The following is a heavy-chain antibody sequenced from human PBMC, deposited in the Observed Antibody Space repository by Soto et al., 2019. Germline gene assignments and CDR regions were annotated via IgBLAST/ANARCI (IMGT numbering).Heavy chain of an antibody. CDR3: ASRAMAVTWFDP. CDR1: GGTDGTYS. J-gene: IGHJ5*02. Sequence: SVKVSCKVSGGTDGTYSINWVRQAPGQGLEWMGAIIPILSTTNYAQRFQGRVTITADESTGTVYLGLTSLKFEDTAVYYCASRAMAVTWFDPWGQGALVTVS. V-gene: IGHV1-69*13. D-gene: IGHD6-19*01. CDR2: IIPILSTT.